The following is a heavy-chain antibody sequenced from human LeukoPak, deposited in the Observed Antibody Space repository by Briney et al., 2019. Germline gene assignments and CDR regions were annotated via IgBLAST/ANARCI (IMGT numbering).Heavy chain of an antibody. CDR2: INLHTGGA. Sequence: ASVKVSCKSSGYTFTNYFLHWVRQAPGQGLEWMGCINLHTGGAHYAQKFQDWVSLTRDTSIDTAFMELSSLRSDATAIYYCARDFLGRTNGGSNYFGMDVWGQGTTVTVSS. D-gene: IGHD2-8*01. J-gene: IGHJ6*02. CDR3: ARDFLGRTNGGSNYFGMDV. V-gene: IGHV1-2*04. CDR1: GYTFTNYF.